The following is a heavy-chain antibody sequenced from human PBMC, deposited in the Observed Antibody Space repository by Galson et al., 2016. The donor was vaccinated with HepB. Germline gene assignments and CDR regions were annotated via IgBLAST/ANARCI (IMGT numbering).Heavy chain of an antibody. CDR2: ISSTGTTK. D-gene: IGHD3-16*01. CDR1: GFVFSNFG. V-gene: IGHV3-48*02. J-gene: IGHJ4*02. Sequence: SLRLSCAASGFVFSNFGLSWVRQAPGKGLEWLSYISSTGTTKDYADSVKGRFAISRDTAKNSIYLQMNSLRDNDTAVYYWARDTSRAGAVRVTMLKDGGDVAPGDSWGQGALDTVSS. CDR3: ARDTSRAGAVRVTMLKDGGDVAPGDS.